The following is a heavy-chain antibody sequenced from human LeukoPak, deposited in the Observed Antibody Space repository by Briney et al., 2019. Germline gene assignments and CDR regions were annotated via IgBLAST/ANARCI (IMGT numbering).Heavy chain of an antibody. V-gene: IGHV4-59*01. J-gene: IGHJ5*02. CDR3: ARSPIRGGDPRRWFDP. Sequence: PSETLSLTCTVSGGSISSYYWSWIRQPPGKGLEWIGDIYYSGSTNYNPSLKSRVTISVDTSKNQFSLKLSSVTAADTAVYYCARSPIRGGDPRRWFDPWGQGTLVTVSS. CDR2: IYYSGST. CDR1: GGSISSYY. D-gene: IGHD2-21*02.